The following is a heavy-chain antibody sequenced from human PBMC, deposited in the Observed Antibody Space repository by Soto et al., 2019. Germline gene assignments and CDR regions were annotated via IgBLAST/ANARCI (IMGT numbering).Heavy chain of an antibody. CDR2: ISAYNGNT. Sequence: ASVKVSCKASGYTFTSYGISWVRQAPGQGLEWMGWISAYNGNTNYAQKLQGRVTMTTDTSTSTAYMELRSLRSDDTAVYYCARADYYDSSGYFEPWGQGTLVTVSS. CDR3: ARADYYDSSGYFEP. J-gene: IGHJ5*02. V-gene: IGHV1-18*01. CDR1: GYTFTSYG. D-gene: IGHD3-22*01.